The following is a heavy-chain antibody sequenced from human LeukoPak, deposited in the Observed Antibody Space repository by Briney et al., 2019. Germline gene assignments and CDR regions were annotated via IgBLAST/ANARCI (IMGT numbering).Heavy chain of an antibody. CDR1: GFTFSNYA. D-gene: IGHD1-26*01. Sequence: GGSLRLSCAASGFTFSNYAMSCVRQTPGKGLEWVSVISGSGGSTYYADSVKGRFTISRDNSKNTLYLQMSSLRAEDTAVYYCAREIGDFDYWGQGTLVTVSS. CDR2: ISGSGGST. V-gene: IGHV3-23*01. J-gene: IGHJ4*02. CDR3: AREIGDFDY.